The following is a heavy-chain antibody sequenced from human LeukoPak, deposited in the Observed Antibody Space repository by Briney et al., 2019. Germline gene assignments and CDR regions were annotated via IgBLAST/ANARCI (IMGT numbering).Heavy chain of an antibody. CDR3: TTGPFDY. CDR1: GFTFNNAW. CDR2: IKSKSDGGTP. J-gene: IGHJ4*02. Sequence: GGSLRHSCAASGFTFNNAWMNWVRQAPGKGLEWVGHIKSKSDGGTPAHAAPVKGRFTISRDDSKNTLYLQMNSLKTEDTAMYFCTTGPFDYWGQGALVTVSS. V-gene: IGHV3-15*07.